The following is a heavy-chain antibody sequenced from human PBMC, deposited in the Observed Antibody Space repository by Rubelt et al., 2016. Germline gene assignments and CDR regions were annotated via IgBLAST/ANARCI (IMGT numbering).Heavy chain of an antibody. V-gene: IGHV4-39*07. CDR2: IYYSGST. CDR3: ARAVAARRRVDY. J-gene: IGHJ4*02. CDR1: GGSISSSSYY. D-gene: IGHD6-19*01. Sequence: QLQLQESGPGLVKPSETLSLTCTVSGGSISSSSYYWGWIRQPPGKGLEWIGSIYYSGSTYYNPSLTSRVTISVDTSKNQFSLKLSSVTAADTAVYYCARAVAARRRVDYWGQGTLVTVSS.